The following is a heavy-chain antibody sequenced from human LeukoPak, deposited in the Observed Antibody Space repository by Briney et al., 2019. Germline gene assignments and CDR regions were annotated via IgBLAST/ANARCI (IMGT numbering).Heavy chain of an antibody. J-gene: IGHJ4*02. CDR1: GFSFSTSGVG. V-gene: IGHV2-5*02. CDR2: IYWDEDK. CDR3: ARSPYYDILTGSRGTFDY. D-gene: IGHD3-9*01. Sequence: ESGPTLVKPTQTLTLTCTFSGFSFSTSGVGVGWIRQPPGKALEWLAVIYWDEDKRYRPSLKSRLTITKDTPKNQVVLTMTNMDPVDTATYYCARSPYYDILTGSRGTFDYWGRGILVTVSS.